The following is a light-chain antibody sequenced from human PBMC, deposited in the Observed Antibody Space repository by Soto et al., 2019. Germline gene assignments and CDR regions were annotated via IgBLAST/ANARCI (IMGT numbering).Light chain of an antibody. CDR3: NSYTSSSTYV. CDR2: DVS. CDR1: SRDVGGYNY. Sequence: QSALTQPASVSGSPGQSITISCTGTSRDVGGYNYVSWYQQHPGKAPKLMIYDVSNRPSGVSNRFSGSKSGNTASLTISGLQDEDEADYYCNSYTSSSTYVFGTGTKLTVL. J-gene: IGLJ1*01. V-gene: IGLV2-14*01.